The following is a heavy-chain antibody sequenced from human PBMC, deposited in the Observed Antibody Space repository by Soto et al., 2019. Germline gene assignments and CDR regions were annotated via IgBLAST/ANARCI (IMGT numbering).Heavy chain of an antibody. Sequence: EVQLLESGGGLVQPGGSLRLSCAASGFTFSSYAMSWVRQAPGKGLEWVSAISGSGGSTYYADSVKGRFTISRDNSKNTLYLQMNSLRAEDTAVDYRAKDLSTVTTKFDYWGQGTLVTVSS. V-gene: IGHV3-23*01. J-gene: IGHJ4*02. CDR2: ISGSGGST. D-gene: IGHD4-4*01. CDR3: AKDLSTVTTKFDY. CDR1: GFTFSSYA.